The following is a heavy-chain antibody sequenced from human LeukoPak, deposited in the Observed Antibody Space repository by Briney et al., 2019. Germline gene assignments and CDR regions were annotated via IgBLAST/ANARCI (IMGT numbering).Heavy chain of an antibody. D-gene: IGHD6-13*01. CDR2: INSDGSST. Sequence: GGSLRLSCAAAGFTFDDYAMHWVRQAPGKGLEWVSRINSDGSSTSYADSVKGRFTISRDNSKNSLYLQMNSLRAEDTAVYYCARVAEAAAFDSWGQGTLVTVSS. V-gene: IGHV3-74*01. CDR1: GFTFDDYA. CDR3: ARVAEAAAFDS. J-gene: IGHJ4*02.